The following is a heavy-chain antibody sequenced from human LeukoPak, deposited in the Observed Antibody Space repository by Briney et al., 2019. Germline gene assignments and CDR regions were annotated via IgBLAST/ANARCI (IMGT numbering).Heavy chain of an antibody. V-gene: IGHV1-69*13. CDR1: GGTFSSYA. J-gene: IGHJ6*03. CDR2: IIPIFGTA. Sequence: ASVKVSCKASGGTFSSYAISWVRQAPGQGLEWMGGIIPIFGTANYAQKFQGRVTITADESTSTAYMELSSLRSEDTAVYYCARVGCSGGSCYREYYYYYYMDVWGKGTTVTVSS. CDR3: ARVGCSGGSCYREYYYYYYMDV. D-gene: IGHD2-15*01.